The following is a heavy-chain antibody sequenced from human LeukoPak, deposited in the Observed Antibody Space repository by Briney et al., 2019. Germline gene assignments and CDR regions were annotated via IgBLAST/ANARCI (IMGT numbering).Heavy chain of an antibody. CDR2: IYYSGST. CDR3: ARGSGYYYVDFDY. D-gene: IGHD3-22*01. J-gene: IGHJ4*02. CDR1: GASISSTSYY. V-gene: IGHV4-39*01. Sequence: PSETLSITCTVSGASISSTSYYWGWIRQPPGKGLEWIGSIYYSGSTYCKSSLKSRVTISVDTSKNQFSLKLSSVTAADTAVYYCARGSGYYYVDFDYWGQGTLVTVSS.